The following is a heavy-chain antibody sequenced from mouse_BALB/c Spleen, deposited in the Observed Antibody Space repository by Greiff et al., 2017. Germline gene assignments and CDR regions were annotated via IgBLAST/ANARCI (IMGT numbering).Heavy chain of an antibody. V-gene: IGHV5-17*02. Sequence: EVKLVESGGGLVQPGGSRKLSCAASGFTFSSFGMHWVRQAPEKGLEWVAYISSGSSTIYYADTVKGRFTISRDNPKNTLFLQMTSLKSEDTAMYYCARDEGYYYGSYYFDYWGQGTTLTVSS. J-gene: IGHJ2*01. CDR1: GFTFSSFG. D-gene: IGHD1-1*01. CDR2: ISSGSSTI. CDR3: ARDEGYYYGSYYFDY.